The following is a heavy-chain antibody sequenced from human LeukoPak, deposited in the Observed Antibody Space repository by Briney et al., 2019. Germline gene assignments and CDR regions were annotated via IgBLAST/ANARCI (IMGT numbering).Heavy chain of an antibody. Sequence: ASVKVSCKASGYTFTGYYMHRVRQATGQGLEWMGWMNPNSGNTGYAKKFQGRVTMTRNTSISTAYMELSNLRSEDTAVYYCARAYRSLYYYYYYMDVWGKGTTVTISS. CDR1: GYTFTGYY. V-gene: IGHV1-8*02. J-gene: IGHJ6*03. D-gene: IGHD6-13*01. CDR3: ARAYRSLYYYYYYMDV. CDR2: MNPNSGNT.